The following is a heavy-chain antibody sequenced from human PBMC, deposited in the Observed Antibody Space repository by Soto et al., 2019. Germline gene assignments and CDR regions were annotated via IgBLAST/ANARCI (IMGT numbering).Heavy chain of an antibody. J-gene: IGHJ4*02. CDR1: GGSISHFY. D-gene: IGHD6-6*01. CDR2: IYDSGST. Sequence: QVQLQESGPRLVKPSETLSLTCTVSGGSISHFYWSWIRQSPRKGLEWLGYIYDSGSTSYNPSLRSRVTMSLDTSKTQFSLNLSSVTAADTAVYYCARYSIAARRGIDYWGQGTLVTVSS. CDR3: ARYSIAARRGIDY. V-gene: IGHV4-59*01.